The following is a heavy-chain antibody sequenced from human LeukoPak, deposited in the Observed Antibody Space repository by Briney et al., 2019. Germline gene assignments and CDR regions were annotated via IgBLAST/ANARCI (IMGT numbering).Heavy chain of an antibody. CDR2: INPSGGST. J-gene: IGHJ3*02. Sequence: ASVKVSCKASGYTFTSYYMHWVRQAPGQGLEWMGIINPSGGSTSYAQKFQGRVTMTRDMSTSTVYMELSSLRSEDTAVYYCARDLNILTAHDAFDIWGQGTMVTVSS. CDR1: GYTFTSYY. CDR3: ARDLNILTAHDAFDI. D-gene: IGHD3-9*01. V-gene: IGHV1-46*01.